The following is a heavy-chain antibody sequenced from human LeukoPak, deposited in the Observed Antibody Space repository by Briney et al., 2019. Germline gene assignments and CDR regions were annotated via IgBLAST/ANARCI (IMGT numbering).Heavy chain of an antibody. CDR2: IYYSGST. J-gene: IGHJ5*02. Sequence: PSETLSLTCTVSGGSISSYYWSWIRQPPGKGLEWIGYIYYSGSTYYNPSLKSRVTISVDTSKNQFSLKLSSVTAADTAVYYCASYDILPTDWFDPWGQGTLVTVSS. V-gene: IGHV4-59*08. CDR1: GGSISSYY. CDR3: ASYDILPTDWFDP. D-gene: IGHD3-9*01.